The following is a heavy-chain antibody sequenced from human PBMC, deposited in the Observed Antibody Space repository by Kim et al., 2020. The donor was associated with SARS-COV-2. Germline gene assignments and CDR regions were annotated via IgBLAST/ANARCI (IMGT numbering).Heavy chain of an antibody. Sequence: GGSLRLSCAASGFTFSSYAMSWVRQAPGKGLEWVSAISGSGGSTYYADSVKGRFTISRDNSKNTLYLQMNSLRAEDTAVYYCAKVLTYYYDSSGPLGLGFQHWGQGTLVTVSS. CDR3: AKVLTYYYDSSGPLGLGFQH. D-gene: IGHD3-22*01. V-gene: IGHV3-23*01. CDR1: GFTFSSYA. CDR2: ISGSGGST. J-gene: IGHJ1*01.